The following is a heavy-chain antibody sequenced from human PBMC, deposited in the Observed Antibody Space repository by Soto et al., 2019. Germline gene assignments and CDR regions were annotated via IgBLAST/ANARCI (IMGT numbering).Heavy chain of an antibody. CDR3: ARGGRRSGSYADAFDI. CDR2: ISGSGTYI. Sequence: GGSLRLSCEASGFTFNDYSMDWVRQAPEKGLEWVSSISGSGTYIYYADSVKGRFAISRDNANNVMYLQMDTLRAEDTAVYYCARGGRRSGSYADAFDIWGQGTMVTVSS. D-gene: IGHD1-26*01. J-gene: IGHJ3*02. CDR1: GFTFNDYS. V-gene: IGHV3-21*04.